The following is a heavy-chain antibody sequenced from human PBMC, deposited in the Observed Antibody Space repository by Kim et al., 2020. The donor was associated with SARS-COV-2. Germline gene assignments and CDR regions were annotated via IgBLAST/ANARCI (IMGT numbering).Heavy chain of an antibody. CDR2: INHSGST. V-gene: IGHV4-34*01. D-gene: IGHD6-6*01. CDR3: ARAVGGYSSSRPYYYYMDV. CDR1: GGSFSGYY. Sequence: SETLSLTCAVYGGSFSGYYWSWIRQPPGKGLEWIGEINHSGSTNYNPSLKSRVTISVDTSKNQFSLKLSSVTAADTAVYYCARAVGGYSSSRPYYYYMDVWGKGTTVTVSS. J-gene: IGHJ6*03.